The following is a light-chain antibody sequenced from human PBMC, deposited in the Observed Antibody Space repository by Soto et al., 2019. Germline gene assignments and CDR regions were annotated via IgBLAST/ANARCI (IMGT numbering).Light chain of an antibody. J-gene: IGLJ1*01. Sequence: QSALTQPRSVSGSPGQSVTISCTGTSSDVGGYNYVSWYQQHPGKAPKLMIYDVSKRPSGVPDRFSGSKSGNTASLTISGLQAEDDADYYCCSYAGSYTYVFGTGTKLTV. CDR1: SSDVGGYNY. V-gene: IGLV2-11*01. CDR3: CSYAGSYTYV. CDR2: DVS.